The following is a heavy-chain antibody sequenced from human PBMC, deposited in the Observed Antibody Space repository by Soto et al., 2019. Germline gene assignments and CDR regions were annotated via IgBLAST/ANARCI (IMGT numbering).Heavy chain of an antibody. CDR2: ISGSGGST. CDR1: GFTFSSYA. CDR3: AKENRIEVWFGEPTPWSGMDV. J-gene: IGHJ6*02. V-gene: IGHV3-23*01. Sequence: PGGSLRLSCAASGFTFSSYAMSWVRQAPGKGLEWVSAISGSGGSTYYADSVKGRFTISRDNSKNTLYLQMNSLRAEDTAVYYCAKENRIEVWFGEPTPWSGMDVWGQGTTVTVSS. D-gene: IGHD3-10*01.